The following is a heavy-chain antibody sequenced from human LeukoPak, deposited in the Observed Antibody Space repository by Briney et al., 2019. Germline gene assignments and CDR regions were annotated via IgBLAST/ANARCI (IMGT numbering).Heavy chain of an antibody. CDR3: ARDQWSYDSSGPISFDY. Sequence: PGGSLRLSCAASGFTFDDYGMSWVRQAPGKGLELVSGINWNGGSTGYADSVEGRFTISRDNAKNSLYLQMNSLRAEDTALYYCARDQWSYDSSGPISFDYWGQGTLVTVSS. CDR2: INWNGGST. CDR1: GFTFDDYG. V-gene: IGHV3-20*04. J-gene: IGHJ4*02. D-gene: IGHD3-22*01.